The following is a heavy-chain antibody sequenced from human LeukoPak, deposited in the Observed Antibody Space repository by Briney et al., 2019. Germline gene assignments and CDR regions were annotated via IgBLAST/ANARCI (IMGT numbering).Heavy chain of an antibody. CDR1: GGTFSSYA. V-gene: IGHV1-69*13. J-gene: IGHJ4*02. D-gene: IGHD4-17*01. CDR3: ARSPYGDYVPDY. Sequence: ASVKVSCTASGGTFSSYAISWVRQAPGQGLEWMGGIIPIFGTANYAQKFQGRVTITADESTSTAYMELSSLRSEDTAVYYCARSPYGDYVPDYWGQGTLVTVSS. CDR2: IIPIFGTA.